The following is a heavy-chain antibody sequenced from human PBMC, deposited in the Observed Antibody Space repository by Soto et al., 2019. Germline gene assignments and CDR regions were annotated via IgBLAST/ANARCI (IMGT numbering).Heavy chain of an antibody. D-gene: IGHD4-4*01. CDR2: INHSGST. V-gene: IGHV4-34*01. Sequence: SETLSLTCAVYGGSFSGYYWSWIRQPPGKGLEWIGEINHSGSTNYNPSLKSRVTISVDTSKNQFSLRLSSVTAADTAVYYCARGLGYSTEGYYYYYMDVWGKGTTVTVSS. J-gene: IGHJ6*03. CDR1: GGSFSGYY. CDR3: ARGLGYSTEGYYYYYMDV.